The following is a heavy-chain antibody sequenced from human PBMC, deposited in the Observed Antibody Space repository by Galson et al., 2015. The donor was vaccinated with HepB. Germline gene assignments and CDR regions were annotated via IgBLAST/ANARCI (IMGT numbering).Heavy chain of an antibody. Sequence: SLRLSCAASGFTFSSYAMSWVRQAPGKGLEWVSANSGSGGSTYYADSVKGRFTISRDSSKNTLYLQMNSLRAEDTAVYYCAKRGRGYCSSTSCPARFDPWGQGTLVTVSS. D-gene: IGHD2-2*01. CDR1: GFTFSSYA. CDR3: AKRGRGYCSSTSCPARFDP. CDR2: NSGSGGST. V-gene: IGHV3-23*01. J-gene: IGHJ5*02.